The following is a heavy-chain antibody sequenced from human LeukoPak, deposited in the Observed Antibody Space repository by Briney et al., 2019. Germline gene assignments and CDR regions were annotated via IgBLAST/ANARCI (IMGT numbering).Heavy chain of an antibody. Sequence: PSETLSLTCSVSTDSRNIYYWTWIRQSPGKGLEWIGHIYHSGSTDYNPSLKSRATISIDMSKKQFSLKLTSVTAAGTAVYYCVRLRWELLAPYFDHWGQGSLVIVSS. V-gene: IGHV4-59*01. J-gene: IGHJ4*02. CDR1: TDSRNIYY. CDR3: VRLRWELLAPYFDH. D-gene: IGHD1-26*01. CDR2: IYHSGST.